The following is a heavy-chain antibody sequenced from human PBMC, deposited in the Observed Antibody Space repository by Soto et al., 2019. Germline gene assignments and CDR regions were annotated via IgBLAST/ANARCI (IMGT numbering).Heavy chain of an antibody. CDR3: ASLPSFYYGSGYGMDV. CDR2: LIPIFGTT. J-gene: IGHJ6*02. CDR1: GGTFRSNA. V-gene: IGHV1-69*01. Sequence: QVQLVQSGTEVKKPGSSVKVSCKASGGTFRSNAISWVRQAAGQGLEWMGGLIPIFGTTNYAQKFQGRVTSTAEESASTAYMALSTLRSDDTDVYYCASLPSFYYGSGYGMDVWGQGTTVTVPS. D-gene: IGHD3-10*01.